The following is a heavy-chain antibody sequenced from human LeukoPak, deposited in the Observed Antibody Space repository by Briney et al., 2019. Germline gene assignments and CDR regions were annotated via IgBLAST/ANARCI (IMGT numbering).Heavy chain of an antibody. J-gene: IGHJ5*02. CDR1: GFTFSSYS. CDR2: ISGSGGST. V-gene: IGHV3-23*01. D-gene: IGHD6-13*01. CDR3: AKLSVRDRVFFSA. Sequence: GGSLRLSCAVSGFTFSSYSMNWVRQAPGKGLEWVSAISGSGGSTYYADSVKGRFTISRDNSKNTLYLQMNSLRAEDTAVYYCAKLSVRDRVFFSAWGQGTLVTVSS.